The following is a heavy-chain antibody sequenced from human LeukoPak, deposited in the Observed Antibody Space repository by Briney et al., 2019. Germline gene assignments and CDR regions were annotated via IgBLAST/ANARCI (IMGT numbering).Heavy chain of an antibody. Sequence: PSETLSLTCAVYGGSFSGYYWSWIRQPPGKGLEWIGEINHSGSTNYNPSLKSRVTISVDTSKNQFSLKLSSVTAADTAVYYCARTPHYYGSGSYYKSYYYGMDVWGQGTTVTVSS. CDR1: GGSFSGYY. J-gene: IGHJ6*02. CDR2: INHSGST. CDR3: ARTPHYYGSGSYYKSYYYGMDV. D-gene: IGHD3-10*01. V-gene: IGHV4-34*01.